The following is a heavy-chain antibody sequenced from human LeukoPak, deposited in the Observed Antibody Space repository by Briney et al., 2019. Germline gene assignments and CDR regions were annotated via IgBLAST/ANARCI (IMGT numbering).Heavy chain of an antibody. CDR3: ARVRYYGSGRPNWFDP. D-gene: IGHD3-10*01. CDR2: IYTSGST. CDR1: GGSISSYY. J-gene: IGHJ5*02. Sequence: SETLSLTCTVSGGSISSYYWSWIRQPAGKGLEWIGRIYTSGSTNYNPSLKSRVTMSVDTSKNQFSLKLSSVTAADTAMYYCARVRYYGSGRPNWFDPWGQGTLVTVSS. V-gene: IGHV4-4*07.